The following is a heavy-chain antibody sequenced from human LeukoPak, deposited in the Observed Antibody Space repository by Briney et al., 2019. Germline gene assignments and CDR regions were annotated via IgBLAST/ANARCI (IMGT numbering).Heavy chain of an antibody. CDR3: ARGRTHDY. J-gene: IGHJ4*02. V-gene: IGHV4-34*01. Sequence: SETLSLTCTVSGGSISGYYWSWIRQPPGKGLEWIGEINHSGSTNYNPSLKSRVTISVDTSKNQFSLKLSSVTAADTAVYYCARGRTHDYWGQGTLVTVSS. CDR1: GGSISGYY. CDR2: INHSGST. D-gene: IGHD2-2*01.